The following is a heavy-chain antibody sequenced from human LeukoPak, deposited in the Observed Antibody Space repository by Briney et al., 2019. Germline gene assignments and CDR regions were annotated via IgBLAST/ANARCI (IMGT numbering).Heavy chain of an antibody. V-gene: IGHV4-59*01. CDR3: TRDVRYYYYMDV. J-gene: IGHJ6*03. D-gene: IGHD2-8*01. CDR1: GGSISNYY. Sequence: SETLSLTCTVSGGSISNYYWSWIRQPPGKGLEWIAYINYSGSTNYNPSLKSRVTISVDTSKNHFSLTLSSVTAADTAVYYCTRDVRYYYYMDVWGKGTTVTVSS. CDR2: INYSGST.